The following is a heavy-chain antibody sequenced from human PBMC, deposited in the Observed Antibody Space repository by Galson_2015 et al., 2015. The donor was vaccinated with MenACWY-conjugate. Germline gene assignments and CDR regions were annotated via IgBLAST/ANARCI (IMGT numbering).Heavy chain of an antibody. D-gene: IGHD1-26*01. CDR1: GFSFSSYA. Sequence: SLRLSCAASGFSFSSYAMTWVRQAPGKGLEWVSGISGSGGSTYYADSVKGRFTMSRDNSKNTLYLQMNSLRAEDTAVYYCAKSGSYGGDFLNNWGQGTLVAVSS. J-gene: IGHJ4*02. CDR2: ISGSGGST. CDR3: AKSGSYGGDFLNN. V-gene: IGHV3-23*01.